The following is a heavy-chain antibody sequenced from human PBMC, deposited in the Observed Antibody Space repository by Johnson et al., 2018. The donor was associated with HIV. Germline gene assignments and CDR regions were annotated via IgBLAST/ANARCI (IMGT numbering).Heavy chain of an antibody. Sequence: VQPVESGGGLIQPGASLTISCARSGFTVSSTYLRWVRQAPGKGLEWVSVIYSGATTSYADSVKGRFTISRHTSENTVYLQMNSLRAEDTAVYYCAREALPRGLQSSFGGAFDIWGQGTMVTVSS. CDR3: AREALPRGLQSSFGGAFDI. J-gene: IGHJ3*02. D-gene: IGHD4-23*01. V-gene: IGHV3-53*01. CDR1: GFTVSSTY. CDR2: IYSGATT.